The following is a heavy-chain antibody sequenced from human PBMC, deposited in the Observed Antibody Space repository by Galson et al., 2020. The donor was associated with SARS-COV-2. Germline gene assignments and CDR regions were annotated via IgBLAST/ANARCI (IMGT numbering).Heavy chain of an antibody. CDR1: GFTFSSYA. CDR3: ASEIVVVVAATGLDY. D-gene: IGHD2-15*01. CDR2: ISYDGSNK. J-gene: IGHJ4*02. Sequence: GESLKISCAASGFTFSSYAMHWVRQAPGKGLEWVAVISYDGSNKYYADSVKGRFTISRDNSKNTLYLQMNSLRAEDTAVYYCASEIVVVVAATGLDYWGQGTLVTVSS. V-gene: IGHV3-30*04.